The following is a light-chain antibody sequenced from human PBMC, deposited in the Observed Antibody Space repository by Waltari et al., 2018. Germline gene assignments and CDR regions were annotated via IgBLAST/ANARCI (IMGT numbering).Light chain of an antibody. Sequence: QSALTQPASVSGSPGQSITIPCSGPSSHVGTYPHVSWYQQHPGAAPKLRIYEVTLRPSGVSDRFSGSKSGNTASLTISGLQAEDEAYYYCCSYAGGGTWVFGGGTKLTVL. J-gene: IGLJ3*02. V-gene: IGLV2-23*02. CDR2: EVT. CDR1: SSHVGTYPH. CDR3: CSYAGGGTWV.